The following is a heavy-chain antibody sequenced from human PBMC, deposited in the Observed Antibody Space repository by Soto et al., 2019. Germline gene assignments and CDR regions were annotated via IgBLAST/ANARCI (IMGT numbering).Heavy chain of an antibody. D-gene: IGHD2-21*02. CDR2: IYYSGST. V-gene: IGHV4-59*08. CDR3: ARMSPGGNSDY. Sequence: SETLSLTCTVSGGSISSYYWSWIRQPPGKGLEWIGYIYYSGSTNYNPSLKSRVTISVDTSKNQFSLKLSSVTAADTAVYYCARMSPGGNSDYWGQGTLVTSPQ. CDR1: GGSISSYY. J-gene: IGHJ4*02.